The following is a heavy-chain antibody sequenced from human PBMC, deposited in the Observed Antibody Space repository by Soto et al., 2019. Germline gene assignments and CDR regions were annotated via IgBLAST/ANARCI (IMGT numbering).Heavy chain of an antibody. Sequence: EVQLVESGGGLIQPGGSLGLSCAASGFTVSSNYMSWVRQAPGKGLEWVSVIYSGGSTYYADSVKGRFTISRDNSKKTVYLQMNSPRAEDTAVYYCARGWGSYSGFDYWGQGTLVTVSS. V-gene: IGHV3-53*01. CDR2: IYSGGST. CDR3: ARGWGSYSGFDY. J-gene: IGHJ4*02. D-gene: IGHD3-16*01. CDR1: GFTVSSNY.